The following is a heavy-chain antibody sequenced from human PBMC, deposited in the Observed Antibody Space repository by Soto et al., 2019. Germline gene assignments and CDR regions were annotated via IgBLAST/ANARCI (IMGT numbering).Heavy chain of an antibody. Sequence: QVQLVESGGGVVQPGRSLRLSCAASGFTFSSYAMHWVRQAPGKGLEWVAVISYDGSNKYYAHSVKGRFTISRDNSKNAPSMKMSSLRAEDTAVYYCARDHVVVGATFRASYYGMDVWGQGTTVTVSS. CDR1: GFTFSSYA. J-gene: IGHJ6*02. CDR3: ARDHVVVGATFRASYYGMDV. V-gene: IGHV3-30-3*01. CDR2: ISYDGSNK. D-gene: IGHD2-15*01.